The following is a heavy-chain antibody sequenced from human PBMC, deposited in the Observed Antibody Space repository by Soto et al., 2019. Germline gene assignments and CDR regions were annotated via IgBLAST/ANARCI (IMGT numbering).Heavy chain of an antibody. CDR3: ARDTVVVAAIGAFDI. Sequence: GGSLRLSCAASGFTFSSYGMHWVRQAPGKGLEWVAVIWYDGSNKYYADSVKGRFTISRDNSKNTLYLQMNSLRAEDTAVYYCARDTVVVAAIGAFDIWGQGTMVTVSS. V-gene: IGHV3-33*01. CDR1: GFTFSSYG. D-gene: IGHD2-15*01. J-gene: IGHJ3*02. CDR2: IWYDGSNK.